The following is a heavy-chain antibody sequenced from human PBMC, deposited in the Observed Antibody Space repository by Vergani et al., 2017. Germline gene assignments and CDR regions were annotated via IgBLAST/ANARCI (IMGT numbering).Heavy chain of an antibody. J-gene: IGHJ4*02. V-gene: IGHV1-69*06. CDR3: ARDDPDVGGSGGNKPFDY. Sequence: QVQLVQSGAEVKKPGSSVKVSCKASGGTFSSYAISWVRQAPGQGLEWMGGIIPIFGTANYAQKFQGRVTITEDKSTSTAYMELSSLRSEDTAVYYCARDDPDVGGSGGNKPFDYGRQGTLVTVSS. CDR2: IIPIFGTA. D-gene: IGHD3-10*01. CDR1: GGTFSSYA.